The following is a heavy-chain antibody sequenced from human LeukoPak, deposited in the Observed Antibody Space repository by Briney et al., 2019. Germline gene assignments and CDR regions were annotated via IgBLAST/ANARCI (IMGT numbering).Heavy chain of an antibody. CDR1: GYTFTTYG. CDR2: ISSYNGNT. V-gene: IGHV1-18*01. D-gene: IGHD6-19*01. CDR3: ARVEKDSSGWYGFDY. Sequence: ASVKVSCKASGYTFTTYGITWVRQAPGQGLEWMGWISSYNGNTNYAQKFQATVTITTDTPTSTAYMELSSLRSDDTAVYYCARVEKDSSGWYGFDYWGQGTLVTVSS. J-gene: IGHJ4*02.